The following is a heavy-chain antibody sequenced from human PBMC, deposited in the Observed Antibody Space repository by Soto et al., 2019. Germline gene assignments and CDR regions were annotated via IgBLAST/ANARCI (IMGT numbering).Heavy chain of an antibody. D-gene: IGHD2-15*01. V-gene: IGHV1-8*01. J-gene: IGHJ6*03. CDR2: MNPNSGNT. CDR1: GYTFTSYD. CDR3: ARGHCSGGSCYWGNYHYMDV. Sequence: ASVKVSCKASGYTFTSYDINWVRQATGQGLEWMGWMNPNSGNTGYAQKFQGRVTMTRNTSISTAYMELSSLRSEDTAVYYCARGHCSGGSCYWGNYHYMDVCGKGTTVTVSS.